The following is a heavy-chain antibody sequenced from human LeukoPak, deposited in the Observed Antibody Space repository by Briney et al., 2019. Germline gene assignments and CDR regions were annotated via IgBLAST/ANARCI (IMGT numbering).Heavy chain of an antibody. Sequence: GGSLRLSCAASGFTFSSYGMHWVRQAPGKGLEWVAFIRYDGSSKYYADSVKDRFTISRDNSKNTLYLQMNSLGAEDTAVYYCAKGPLRGYYLYFFEYWGQGTLVTVSS. CDR3: AKGPLRGYYLYFFEY. CDR2: IRYDGSSK. CDR1: GFTFSSYG. D-gene: IGHD3-22*01. V-gene: IGHV3-30*02. J-gene: IGHJ4*02.